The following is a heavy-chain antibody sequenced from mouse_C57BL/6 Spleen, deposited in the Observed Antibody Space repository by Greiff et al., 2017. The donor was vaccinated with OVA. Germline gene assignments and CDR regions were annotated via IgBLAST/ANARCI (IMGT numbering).Heavy chain of an antibody. J-gene: IGHJ4*01. CDR2: IWSGGST. CDR1: GFSLTSYG. V-gene: IGHV2-2*01. Sequence: VHLVESGPGLVQPSQSLSITCTVSGFSLTSYGVHWVRQSPGKGLEWLGVIWSGGSTDYNAAFISRLSISKDNSKSQVFFKMNSLQTDDTAIYYCARSITTVVAENYAMDYWGQGTSVTVSS. D-gene: IGHD1-1*01. CDR3: ARSITTVVAENYAMDY.